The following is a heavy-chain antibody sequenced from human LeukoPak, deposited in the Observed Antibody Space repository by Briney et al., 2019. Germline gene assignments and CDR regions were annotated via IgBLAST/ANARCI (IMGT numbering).Heavy chain of an antibody. CDR1: GFTFSYAY. CDR2: IKSETDGGTS. V-gene: IGHV3-15*01. D-gene: IGHD3-22*01. J-gene: IGHJ4*02. Sequence: GGSLRLSCAASGFTFSYAYMTWVRQAPGKGLEWVGRIKSETDGGTSDYAAPVKGRFAISRDDSKNTLYLQMNSLKTEDTALYYCSTTLLYYDSGDNRSEAYGAKETRATVS. CDR3: STTLLYYDSGDNRSEAY.